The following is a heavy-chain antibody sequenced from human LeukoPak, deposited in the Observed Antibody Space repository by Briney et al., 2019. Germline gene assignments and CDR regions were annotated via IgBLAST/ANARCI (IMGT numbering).Heavy chain of an antibody. CDR1: GLTFSSYA. Sequence: PGGSLRLSCAASGLTFSSYAMSWVRQAPGKGLEWVSSISSSSSYEFYADSVKGRFTIARDNAKYSLYLQMNSLRPEDTAVYYCARGAPPYSDFWSGYCTYWGQGILVTVSS. V-gene: IGHV3-21*01. J-gene: IGHJ4*02. CDR3: ARGAPPYSDFWSGYCTY. D-gene: IGHD3-3*01. CDR2: ISSSSSYE.